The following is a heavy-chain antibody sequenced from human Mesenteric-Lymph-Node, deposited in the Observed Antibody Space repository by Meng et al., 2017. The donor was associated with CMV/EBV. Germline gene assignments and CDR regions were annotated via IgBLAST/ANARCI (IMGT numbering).Heavy chain of an antibody. CDR1: GFTFSDYC. D-gene: IGHD6-13*01. CDR2: ISSSDSTI. Sequence: GGSLRLSCAASGFTFSDYCTWIRQAPGKGLEWVSYISSSDSTIYYADSVKGRFTISRDNAKNSLYLQMNSLRAEDTAVYYCARGSSWTYFDYWGQGTLVTVSS. V-gene: IGHV3-11*04. CDR3: ARGSSWTYFDY. J-gene: IGHJ4*02.